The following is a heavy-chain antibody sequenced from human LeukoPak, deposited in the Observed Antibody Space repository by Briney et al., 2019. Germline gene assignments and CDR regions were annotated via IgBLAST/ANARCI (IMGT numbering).Heavy chain of an antibody. V-gene: IGHV3-9*01. Sequence: GRSLRLSCAASGFSFADATMHWVRQVPGKGLEWVSGINWNSGTMGYADSVKGRFTVSRDNAKNSFYLQMNSLKTEDTALYYCAKDPYMDVWGKGTTVTVSS. CDR2: INWNSGTM. CDR1: GFSFADAT. CDR3: AKDPYMDV. J-gene: IGHJ6*03.